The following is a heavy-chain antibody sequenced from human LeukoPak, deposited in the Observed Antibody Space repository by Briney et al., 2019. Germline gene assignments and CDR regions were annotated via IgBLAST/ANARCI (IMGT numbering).Heavy chain of an antibody. J-gene: IGHJ4*02. V-gene: IGHV3-21*01. CDR1: GFTFSSYG. Sequence: GGSLRLSCAASGFTFSSYGMNWVRQAPGKGLEWVSSISSSSSYIYYADSVKGRFTISRDNAKNSLYLQMNSLRAEDTAVYYCARGGSDYGDYVFDYWGQGTLVTVSS. CDR2: ISSSSSYI. CDR3: ARGGSDYGDYVFDY. D-gene: IGHD4-17*01.